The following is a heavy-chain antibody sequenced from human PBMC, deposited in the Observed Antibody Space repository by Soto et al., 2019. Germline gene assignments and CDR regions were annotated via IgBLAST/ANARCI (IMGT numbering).Heavy chain of an antibody. D-gene: IGHD2-21*02. CDR2: IHSDGSST. CDR3: ARGDKGGFDL. J-gene: IGHJ3*01. Sequence: EVQLVESEGGLVQRGGSLRLSCAASGFTFNYYWMHWVRQAPGQGLVWVSHIHSDGSSTTYADSVKGRFTISRDNAENTLYLQMNRLRAEDTAVYYCARGDKGGFDLWGQGTTVTVSS. CDR1: GFTFNYYW. V-gene: IGHV3-74*01.